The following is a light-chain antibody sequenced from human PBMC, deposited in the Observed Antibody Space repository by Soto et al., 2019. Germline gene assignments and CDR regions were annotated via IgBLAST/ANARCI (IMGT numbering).Light chain of an antibody. CDR1: SSDVGSYNR. V-gene: IGLV2-18*02. CDR3: SSYTSSRSSVV. Sequence: QSVLTQPPSVSGSPGQSVTISCTGTSSDVGSYNRVSWYQQPPGTAPKLMIYEVSNRPSGVPDRFSGSKSGNTASLTISGLQAEDEADYYCSSYTSSRSSVVFCGGTKLTVL. J-gene: IGLJ2*01. CDR2: EVS.